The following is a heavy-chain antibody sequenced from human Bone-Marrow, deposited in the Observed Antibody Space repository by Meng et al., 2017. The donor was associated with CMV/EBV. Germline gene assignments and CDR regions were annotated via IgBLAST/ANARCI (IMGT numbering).Heavy chain of an antibody. J-gene: IGHJ4*02. Sequence: LRLSCTVSGGSISSGDYDWSWIRQPPGRGLEGIGHISDSGRTHYKSPLKSRVTISIDSSKNQFSLKLRSVTAADTAVYYCARNVESYFEYWGQGMLVTVSS. CDR3: ARNVESYFEY. CDR1: GGSISSGDYD. CDR2: ISDSGRT. V-gene: IGHV4-30-4*08. D-gene: IGHD5-24*01.